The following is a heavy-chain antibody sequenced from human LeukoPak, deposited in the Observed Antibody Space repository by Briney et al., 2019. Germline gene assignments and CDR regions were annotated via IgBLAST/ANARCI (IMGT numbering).Heavy chain of an antibody. CDR3: ARELPFDY. CDR2: INPNSGAT. CDR1: GYTFTSYG. J-gene: IGHJ4*02. D-gene: IGHD3-10*01. V-gene: IGHV1-2*06. Sequence: ASVKVSCKASGYTFTSYGISWVRQAPGRGLEWMGRINPNSGATDYAQKFQGRVTMTRDTSISTVYMELNRLRSDDTAVYYCARELPFDYWGQGTLVTVSS.